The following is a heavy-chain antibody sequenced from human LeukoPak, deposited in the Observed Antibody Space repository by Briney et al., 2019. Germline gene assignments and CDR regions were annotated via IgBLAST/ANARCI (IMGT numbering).Heavy chain of an antibody. J-gene: IGHJ4*02. CDR2: ISSSGSTI. D-gene: IGHD2-15*01. CDR3: ARKYCSGGSCYSAFDY. V-gene: IGHV3-48*03. CDR1: GFTFSSYE. Sequence: GGSLRLSCAASGFTFSSYEMNWVRQAPGKGLEWVSYISSSGSTIYYADSVKGRFTISRDNAKNSLYLQMNSLRAEGTAVYYCARKYCSGGSCYSAFDYWGQGTLVTVSS.